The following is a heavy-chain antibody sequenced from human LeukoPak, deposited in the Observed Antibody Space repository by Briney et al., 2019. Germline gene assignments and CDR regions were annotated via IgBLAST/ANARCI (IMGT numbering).Heavy chain of an antibody. D-gene: IGHD3-22*01. Sequence: PSETLSLTCTVSGGSISSSIYYWGWIRQPPGKGLEWIGSIYYSGSTYYNPSLKSRVTISVDTSKNQFSLKLSSVTAADTAVYYCARHRFYDSSGYYGFDYWGQGTLVTVSS. CDR2: IYYSGST. J-gene: IGHJ4*02. V-gene: IGHV4-39*01. CDR1: GGSISSSIYY. CDR3: ARHRFYDSSGYYGFDY.